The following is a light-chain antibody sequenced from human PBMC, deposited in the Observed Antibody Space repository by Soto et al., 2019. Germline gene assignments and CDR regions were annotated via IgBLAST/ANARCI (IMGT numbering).Light chain of an antibody. CDR3: QRYNSVLRA. CDR2: AAS. J-gene: IGKJ1*01. CDR1: QGINNY. V-gene: IGKV1-27*01. Sequence: DIQMTQSPSSLSASVGDRVTITCRASQGINNYLAWYQQKPGKVPKLLIYAASTLQSGVPSRFSGSGSGTDFTHTISSLQAEDVATGYCQRYNSVLRAFGQGTKVEIK.